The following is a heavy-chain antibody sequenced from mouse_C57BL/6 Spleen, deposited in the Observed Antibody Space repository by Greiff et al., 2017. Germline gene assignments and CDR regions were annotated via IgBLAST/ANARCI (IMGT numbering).Heavy chain of an antibody. V-gene: IGHV5-9-1*02. J-gene: IGHJ2*01. CDR1: GFTFSSYA. Sequence: DVHLVESGEGLVKPGGSLKLSCAASGFTFSSYAMSWVRQTPEKRLEWVAYISSGGDYIYYADTVKGRFTISRDNARNTLYLQMSSLKSEDTAMYYCTRGNFYFDYWGQGTTLTVSS. CDR3: TRGNFYFDY. D-gene: IGHD2-1*01. CDR2: ISSGGDYI.